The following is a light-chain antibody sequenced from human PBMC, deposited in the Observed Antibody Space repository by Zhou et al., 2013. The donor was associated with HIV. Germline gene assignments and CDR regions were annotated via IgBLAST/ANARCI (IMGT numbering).Light chain of an antibody. CDR3: MQARQTPPT. CDR2: LGS. Sequence: DIVMTQSPLSLPVIPGEPASISCRSSQSLLYSDGYNYLDWYLQKPGLSPQLLIYLGSNRASGVPDRFSGSGSGTDFTLKISRVEAEDAGVYYCMQARQTPPTFGQGTKLEIK. V-gene: IGKV2-28*01. J-gene: IGKJ2*01. CDR1: QSLLYSDGYNY.